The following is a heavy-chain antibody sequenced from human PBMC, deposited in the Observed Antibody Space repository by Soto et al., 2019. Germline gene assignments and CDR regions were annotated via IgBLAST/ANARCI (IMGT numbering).Heavy chain of an antibody. V-gene: IGHV4-31*03. CDR2: IYYSGST. CDR1: GGSIRSGGYY. CDR3: ARDLTGTTPSWFDP. J-gene: IGHJ5*02. D-gene: IGHD1-20*01. Sequence: SETLSLTCTVSGGSIRSGGYYWSWIRQHPGKGLEWIGYIYYSGSTYYNPSLKSRVTISVDTSKNQFSLKLSSVTAADTAVYYCARDLTGTTPSWFDPWGQGTLVTVSS.